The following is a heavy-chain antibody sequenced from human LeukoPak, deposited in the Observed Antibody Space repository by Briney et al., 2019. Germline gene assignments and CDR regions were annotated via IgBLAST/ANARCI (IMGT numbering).Heavy chain of an antibody. V-gene: IGHV3-64*01. CDR2: ISSSGGNT. J-gene: IGHJ4*02. D-gene: IGHD2-15*01. CDR1: GFTFNTYA. CDR3: ARASGRGLYYFDY. Sequence: GGSLRLSCAASGFTFNTYAMHWVRQAPGKGLEFVSSISSSGGNTYYANSVKGRFTISRDDSKNTLYLQMGSLRPEDMAVYYCARASGRGLYYFDYWGEGTLVTVSS.